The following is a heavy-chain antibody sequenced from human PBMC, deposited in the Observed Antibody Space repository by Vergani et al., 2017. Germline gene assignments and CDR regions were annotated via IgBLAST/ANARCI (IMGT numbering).Heavy chain of an antibody. CDR1: GFTLSGPA. V-gene: IGHV3-73*02. Sequence: EVQLVESGGGLVQPGGSLTLSCASSGFTLSGPAMHWVCQSSGKGLEWIGRIRDKDYNYAPVYAVSVKGRFIISRDDLKKTAYLQMNGLTTEDTAVYYCFFDFWAGFDSGDVWGKGTTVTVSS. CDR3: FFDFWAGFDSGDV. J-gene: IGHJ6*04. CDR2: IRDKDYNYAP. D-gene: IGHD3/OR15-3a*01.